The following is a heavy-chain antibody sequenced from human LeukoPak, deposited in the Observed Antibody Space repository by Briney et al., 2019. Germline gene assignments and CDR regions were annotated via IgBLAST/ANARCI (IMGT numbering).Heavy chain of an antibody. CDR3: ARGVRLRSMDV. V-gene: IGHV3-7*03. CDR1: GFTFSNYW. J-gene: IGHJ6*02. CDR2: IRQDGNEK. Sequence: GGSLRLSCAASGFTFSNYWMSWVRQAPGKGLEWVANIRQDGNEKYYVDSVKGRFTISRDNAKISLYLQMNSLRAEDTAIYYCARGVRLRSMDVWGQGTTVTVSS. D-gene: IGHD3-10*02.